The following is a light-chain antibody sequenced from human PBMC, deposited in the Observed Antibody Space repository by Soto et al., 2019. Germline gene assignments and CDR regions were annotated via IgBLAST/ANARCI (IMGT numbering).Light chain of an antibody. CDR2: DVS. Sequence: EILLTHSHATLSVSPGERATLSCKASQSVTSYLAWYQQKPGQAPRLLIYDVSNRASGIPARFSGSGSETDSTLTISSREPEDFAVYYCQQRSEWSLTVGRGTRLEIK. J-gene: IGKJ5*01. CDR1: QSVTSY. CDR3: QQRSEWSLT. V-gene: IGKV3-11*01.